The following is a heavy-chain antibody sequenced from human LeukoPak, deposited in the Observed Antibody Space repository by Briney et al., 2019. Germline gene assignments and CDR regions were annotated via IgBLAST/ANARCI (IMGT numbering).Heavy chain of an antibody. CDR3: ATDRGR. CDR1: GFTFSSYA. CDR2: ISGSADST. V-gene: IGHV3-23*01. D-gene: IGHD1-26*01. Sequence: GGSLRLSCAASGFTFSSYALNWVRQAPGKGLEWVSAISGSADSTYYADSVKGRFTISRDNSKNTLYLQMNSLRAEDPAVSYCATDRGRWGQGTLVTVSS. J-gene: IGHJ4*02.